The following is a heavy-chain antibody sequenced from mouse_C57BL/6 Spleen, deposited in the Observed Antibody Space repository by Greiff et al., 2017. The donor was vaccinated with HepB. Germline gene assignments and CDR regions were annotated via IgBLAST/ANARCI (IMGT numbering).Heavy chain of an antibody. CDR1: GYSITSDY. Sequence: EVKLVESGPGLAKPSQTLSLTCSVTGYSITSDYWNWIRKFPGNKLEYMGYISYSGSTYYNPSLKSRISITRDTSKNQYYLQLNSVTTEDTATYYCARSDYYGSPHWYFDVWGTGTTVTVSS. CDR2: ISYSGST. J-gene: IGHJ1*03. D-gene: IGHD1-1*01. CDR3: ARSDYYGSPHWYFDV. V-gene: IGHV3-8*01.